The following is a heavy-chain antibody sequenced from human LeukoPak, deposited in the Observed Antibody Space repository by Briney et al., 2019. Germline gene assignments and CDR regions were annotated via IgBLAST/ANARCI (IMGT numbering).Heavy chain of an antibody. V-gene: IGHV4-59*01. D-gene: IGHD2-8*02. CDR1: GGSISSYY. Sequence: SETLSLTCTVSGGSISSYYWSWIRQPPGKGLEWIGYIYYSGSTNYNPSLKSRVTISVDTSKNQFSLKLSSVTAADTAVYYCARVPLVSYYYYYMDVWGKGTTVTVSS. J-gene: IGHJ6*03. CDR2: IYYSGST. CDR3: ARVPLVSYYYYYMDV.